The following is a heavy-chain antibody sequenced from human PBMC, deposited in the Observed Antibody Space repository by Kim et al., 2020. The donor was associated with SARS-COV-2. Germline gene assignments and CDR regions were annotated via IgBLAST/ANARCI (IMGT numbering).Heavy chain of an antibody. Sequence: GGSLRLSCPASGFIFNSYWMSWVRQAPGKGLEWVASIKQDGSEKYYVDSVKGRFTISRDNAKNSLYLQMNSLRGEDTAVYYCAREWRYWGQGTLVTVSS. V-gene: IGHV3-7*03. J-gene: IGHJ4*02. CDR3: AREWRY. CDR2: IKQDGSEK. D-gene: IGHD3-3*01. CDR1: GFIFNSYW.